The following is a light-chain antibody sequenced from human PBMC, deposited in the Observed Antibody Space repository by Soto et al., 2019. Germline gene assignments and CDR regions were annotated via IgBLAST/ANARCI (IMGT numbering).Light chain of an antibody. CDR1: QSVSSY. CDR2: DAS. V-gene: IGKV3-11*01. J-gene: IGKJ4*01. Sequence: EIVLTQSPATLSLSPGERATLSCRASQSVSSYLAWYQQRPGQAPRLLIYDASNRATGIPARSSGSRSGTDFTLTISSLEPEDFAVYYCQQRSDWPPLTFGEGTKGDIK. CDR3: QQRSDWPPLT.